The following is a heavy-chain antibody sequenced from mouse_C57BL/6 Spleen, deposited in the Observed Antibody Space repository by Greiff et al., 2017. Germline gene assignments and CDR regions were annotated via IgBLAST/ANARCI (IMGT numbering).Heavy chain of an antibody. CDR3: ARDTLTGTRGYFDV. D-gene: IGHD4-1*01. Sequence: DVMLVESEGGLVQPGSSMKLSCTASGFTFSDYYMAWVRQVPEKGLEWVANINYDGSSTYYLDSLKSRFIISRDNAKNILYLQMSSLKSEDTATYYCARDTLTGTRGYFDVWGTGTTVTVSS. CDR1: GFTFSDYY. V-gene: IGHV5-16*01. J-gene: IGHJ1*03. CDR2: INYDGSST.